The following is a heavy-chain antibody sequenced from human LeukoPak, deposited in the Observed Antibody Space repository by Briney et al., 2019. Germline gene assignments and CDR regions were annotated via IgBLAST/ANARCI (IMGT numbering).Heavy chain of an antibody. Sequence: SETLSLTCTVPGGSISSYYWSWIRQPPGKGLEWIGYIYYSGSTNYNPSLKSRVTISVDTSKNQFSLNLSSVTAADTAVYYCARGGMATFYWGQGTLVTVSS. CDR2: IYYSGST. D-gene: IGHD5-24*01. CDR1: GGSISSYY. V-gene: IGHV4-59*01. CDR3: ARGGMATFY. J-gene: IGHJ4*02.